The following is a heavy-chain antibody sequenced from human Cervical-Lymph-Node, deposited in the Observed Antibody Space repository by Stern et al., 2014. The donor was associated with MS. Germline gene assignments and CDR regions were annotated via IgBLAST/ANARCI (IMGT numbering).Heavy chain of an antibody. CDR3: ARARHDSSGYYPFDY. J-gene: IGHJ4*02. V-gene: IGHV4-39*01. CDR1: GGSISSSSYY. D-gene: IGHD3-22*01. Sequence: VQLLESGPGLVKPSETLSLTCNVSGGSISSSSYYWGWIRQPPGKGLEWIGSIYYSGSTYYNPSLKSRVTISVDTSKNQFSLKLSSVTAADTAVYYCARARHDSSGYYPFDYWGQGTLVTVSS. CDR2: IYYSGST.